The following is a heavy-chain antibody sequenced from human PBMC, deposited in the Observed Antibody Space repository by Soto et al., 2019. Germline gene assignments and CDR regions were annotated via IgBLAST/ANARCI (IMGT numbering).Heavy chain of an antibody. D-gene: IGHD6-19*01. CDR2: ISYDGSNK. J-gene: IGHJ4*02. CDR3: AKDQESRGWYCYFDY. V-gene: IGHV3-30*18. Sequence: QVQLVESGGGVVQPGRSLRLSCAASGFTFSSYGMHWVRQAPGKGLEWVAVISYDGSNKYYADSVKGRFTISRDNSKNTLYLQMNSLRAEDTAVYYCAKDQESRGWYCYFDYWGQGTLVTVSS. CDR1: GFTFSSYG.